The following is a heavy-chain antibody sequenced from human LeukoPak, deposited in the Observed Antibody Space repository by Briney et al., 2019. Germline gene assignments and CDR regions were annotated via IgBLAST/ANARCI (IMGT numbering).Heavy chain of an antibody. CDR1: GGSMSSYY. J-gene: IGHJ6*02. D-gene: IGHD5-18*01. V-gene: IGHV4-59*01. Sequence: PSETLSLTCTVSGGSMSSYYWSWIRQPPGKGLEWIGYIYYSGSTNYNPSLKSRVTISVHTSKNQFSLKLSSVTAADTAVYYCARGTAFYYYYGMDVWGQGTTVNVSS. CDR2: IYYSGST. CDR3: ARGTAFYYYYGMDV.